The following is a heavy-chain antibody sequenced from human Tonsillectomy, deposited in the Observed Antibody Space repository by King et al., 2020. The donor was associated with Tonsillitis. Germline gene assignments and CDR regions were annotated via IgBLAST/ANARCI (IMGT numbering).Heavy chain of an antibody. Sequence: VQLQQWGAGLLRPLETLSLTCGVYGDTFSGHYWSWIRQPPGKGLEWIGEINHGGSTNYNPSLKTRVTISADTSTNQFSLRVRSVTAAGTAVYYCARLSYGDYIDGYYSDSWGQGTLVTVSS. J-gene: IGHJ5*02. V-gene: IGHV4-34*01. CDR1: GDTFSGHY. CDR2: INHGGST. CDR3: ARLSYGDYIDGYYSDS. D-gene: IGHD4-17*01.